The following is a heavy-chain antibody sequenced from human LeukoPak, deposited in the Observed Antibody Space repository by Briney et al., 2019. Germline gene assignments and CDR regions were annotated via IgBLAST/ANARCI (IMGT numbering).Heavy chain of an antibody. Sequence: PSETLSLTCTVSGGSISGSNYYWGWIRQPPGKGLEWIGSIYYSGSTYYNPSLKSRLTLSVDTSKNQFSLKLSSVTAADTAVYYCASRSQSSGWYYDYWGQGTLVTVSS. J-gene: IGHJ4*02. D-gene: IGHD6-19*01. CDR3: ASRSQSSGWYYDY. CDR2: IYYSGST. CDR1: GGSISGSNYY. V-gene: IGHV4-39*01.